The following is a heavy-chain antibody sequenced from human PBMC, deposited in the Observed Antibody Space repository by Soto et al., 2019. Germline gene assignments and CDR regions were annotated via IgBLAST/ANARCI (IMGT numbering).Heavy chain of an antibody. D-gene: IGHD1-20*01. V-gene: IGHV1-69*13. CDR3: AREESHNYYFDY. J-gene: IGHJ4*02. CDR2: IIPIFGTA. Sequence: SVKVSCKASGGTFSSYAISWVRQAPGQGLEWMGGIIPIFGTANYAQKFQGRVTITADESTSTAYMELSSLRSEDTAVYYCAREESHNYYFDYWGQGTLVTVSS. CDR1: GGTFSSYA.